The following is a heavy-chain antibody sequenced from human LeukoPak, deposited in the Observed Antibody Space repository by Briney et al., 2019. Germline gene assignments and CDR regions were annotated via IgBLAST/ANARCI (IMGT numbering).Heavy chain of an antibody. D-gene: IGHD4-17*01. J-gene: IGHJ6*03. V-gene: IGHV4-38-2*02. CDR1: GYSISSGYY. CDR2: VYHSGSS. Sequence: MTSETLSLACTVSGYSISSGYYWGWIRQPPGKGLEWIGTVYHSGSSYYNASLKSRVTISVDTSRNHLSLKLSSVTAADTAVYYCARIGGDYVEYYTDVWGKGTTVTISS. CDR3: ARIGGDYVEYYTDV.